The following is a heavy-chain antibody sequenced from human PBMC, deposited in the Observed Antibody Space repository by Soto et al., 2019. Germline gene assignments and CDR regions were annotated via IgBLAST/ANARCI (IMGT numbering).Heavy chain of an antibody. J-gene: IGHJ5*02. CDR2: IWYDGSNR. CDR1: GFTFSTYG. V-gene: IGHV3-33*01. CDR3: VGQEFSGAWWNWFDP. D-gene: IGHD1-26*01. Sequence: QVQLVESGGGVVQPGRSLRLSCAASGFTFSTYGMHWVRQAPGKGLEWVTSIWYDGSNRYYADSVKGRFTISRDNSKSTLYLQMNKLRADDTAVYYCVGQEFSGAWWNWFDPWGQGTLVTVSS.